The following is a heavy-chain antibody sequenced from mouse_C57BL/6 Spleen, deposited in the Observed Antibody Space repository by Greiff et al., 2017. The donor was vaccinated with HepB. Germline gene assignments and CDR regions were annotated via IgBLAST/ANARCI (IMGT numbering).Heavy chain of an antibody. CDR1: GYAFSSSW. V-gene: IGHV1-82*01. Sequence: QVQLQQSGPELVKPGASVKISCKASGYAFSSSWMNWVKQRPGKGLEWIGRIYPGDGDTNYNGKFKGKATLTADKPSSTAYMQLSSLTSEDSAVYFCARSYGNYFDYWGQGTTLTVSS. D-gene: IGHD2-1*01. CDR2: IYPGDGDT. CDR3: ARSYGNYFDY. J-gene: IGHJ2*01.